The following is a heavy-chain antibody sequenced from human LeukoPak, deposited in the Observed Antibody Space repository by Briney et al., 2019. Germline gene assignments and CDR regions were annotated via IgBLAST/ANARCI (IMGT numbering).Heavy chain of an antibody. Sequence: GESLKISCKGSGYSFTSYWIGWVRQMPGKGLEWMGIIYPGDSDTRYSPSFQGQVTISADKSISTAYLQWSSLKASDTATYYCARVSGIVVVPAALPYNWFDPWGQGTLVTVSS. J-gene: IGHJ5*02. D-gene: IGHD2-2*01. V-gene: IGHV5-51*01. CDR1: GYSFTSYW. CDR2: IYPGDSDT. CDR3: ARVSGIVVVPAALPYNWFDP.